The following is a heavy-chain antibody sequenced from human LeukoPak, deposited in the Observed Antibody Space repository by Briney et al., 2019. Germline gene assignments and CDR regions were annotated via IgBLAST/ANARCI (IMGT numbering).Heavy chain of an antibody. V-gene: IGHV3-53*01. CDR1: GFTVSTNY. CDR3: ARGGYGSSTYYNNFDF. Sequence: GGSLRLSCAASGFTVSTNYMSWVRQAPGKGPEWVSVIYTSGSTHYADSVKGRFTISRDNSRNTLYLQMNSLRTEDTAVYYCARGGYGSSTYYNNFDFWGQGTLVTVSS. D-gene: IGHD3-10*01. J-gene: IGHJ4*02. CDR2: IYTSGST.